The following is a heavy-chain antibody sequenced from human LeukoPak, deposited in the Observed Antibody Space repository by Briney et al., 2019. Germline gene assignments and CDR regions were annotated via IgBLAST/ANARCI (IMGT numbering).Heavy chain of an antibody. V-gene: IGHV3-21*01. CDR3: ATLFDFWTGYYTGYYFDS. J-gene: IGHJ4*02. Sequence: GGSLRLSCAASGFTFSSYSMNWVRQAPGKGLEWVSSISSSSSYIYYADSVKGRFTISRDNAKNSLYLQMNSLRAEDTAMYYCATLFDFWTGYYTGYYFDSWGQGTLVTVSS. CDR2: ISSSSSYI. CDR1: GFTFSSYS. D-gene: IGHD3/OR15-3a*01.